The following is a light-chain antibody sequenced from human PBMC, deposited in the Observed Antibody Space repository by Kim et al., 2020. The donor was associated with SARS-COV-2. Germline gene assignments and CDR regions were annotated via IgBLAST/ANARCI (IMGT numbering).Light chain of an antibody. V-gene: IGLV3-19*01. Sequence: SSELTQDPAVSVALGQTVRITCQGDSLRSYYASWYQQKPGQAPVLVIYEKNNRPSGIPDRFSGSSSGNTASLTITGAQAEDEADYYYNSRESGVNHVVFGGGTQLTVL. CDR1: SLRSYY. CDR2: EKN. J-gene: IGLJ3*02. CDR3: NSRESGVNHVV.